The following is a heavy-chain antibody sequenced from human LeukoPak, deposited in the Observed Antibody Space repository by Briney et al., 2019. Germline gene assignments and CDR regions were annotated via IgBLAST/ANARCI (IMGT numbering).Heavy chain of an antibody. CDR3: VRLSSGYYGLIDH. CDR2: IYSVGST. D-gene: IGHD3-22*01. J-gene: IGHJ4*02. Sequence: GGSLRLSCAASGFIVSDNYMSWVRQAPGKGLEWVSVIYSVGSTYYADSVKGRFTFSRDNARNTLYLQMNRLRAEDTAVYYCVRLSSGYYGLIDHWGQGTLVTVSS. CDR1: GFIVSDNY. V-gene: IGHV3-53*01.